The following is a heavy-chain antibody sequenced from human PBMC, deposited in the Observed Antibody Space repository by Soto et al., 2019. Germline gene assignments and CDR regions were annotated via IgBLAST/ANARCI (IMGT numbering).Heavy chain of an antibody. CDR1: GGTFSSYA. CDR3: ARDLFCGGDCYLPDY. J-gene: IGHJ4*02. CDR2: IIPIFGTA. V-gene: IGHV1-69*13. Sequence: SVKVSCKASGGTFSSYAISWVRQAPGQGLEWMGGIIPIFGTANYAQKFQGRVTITADESTSTAYMELSSLRSKDTAVYYCARDLFCGGDCYLPDYWGQGTLVTVSS. D-gene: IGHD2-21*02.